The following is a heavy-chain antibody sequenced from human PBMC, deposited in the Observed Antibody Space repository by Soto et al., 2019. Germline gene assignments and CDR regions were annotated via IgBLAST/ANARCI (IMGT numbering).Heavy chain of an antibody. CDR3: ARDPTRMYYFDS. J-gene: IGHJ4*02. D-gene: IGHD2-8*01. V-gene: IGHV4-61*01. CDR2: IYYSGST. Sequence: SETLSLTCTFSGCSVDSGSYYWSWIRQPPGKGLEWIGYIYYSGSTNYNPSLKSRVTISVDTSKNQFSLKLSSVTAADTAVYYCARDPTRMYYFDSWGQGTLVTVSS. CDR1: GCSVDSGSYY.